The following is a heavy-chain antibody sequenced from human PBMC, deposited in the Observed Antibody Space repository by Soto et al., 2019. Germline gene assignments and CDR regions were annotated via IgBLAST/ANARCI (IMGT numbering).Heavy chain of an antibody. CDR2: MNSNTGGT. V-gene: IGHV1-2*02. J-gene: IGHJ5*01. CDR3: TTGSGRSWFDS. Sequence: ASVKVSCKASGYRFTDNYIHWVRQAPGQGLEWMGWMNSNTGGTKYAQQFRDRVIMTGDTSISSAYMGLRRLMSDDAAVYYWTTGSGRSWFDSWGQGALVTVSS. D-gene: IGHD3-10*01. CDR1: GYRFTDNY.